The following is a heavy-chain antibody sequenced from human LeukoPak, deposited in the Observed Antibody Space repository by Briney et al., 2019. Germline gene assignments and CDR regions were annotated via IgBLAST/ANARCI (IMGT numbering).Heavy chain of an antibody. V-gene: IGHV4-39*01. J-gene: IGHJ6*03. CDR2: IYYSGST. Sequence: SETLSLTCTVSGGSISSSSYYWGWIRQPPGKGLEWIGSIYYSGSTYYNPSLKSRVAISVDTSKNQFSLKLSSVTAADTAVYYCARTNHDYGDYGDYYYYMDVWGKGTTVTVSS. CDR1: GGSISSSSYY. CDR3: ARTNHDYGDYGDYYYYMDV. D-gene: IGHD4-17*01.